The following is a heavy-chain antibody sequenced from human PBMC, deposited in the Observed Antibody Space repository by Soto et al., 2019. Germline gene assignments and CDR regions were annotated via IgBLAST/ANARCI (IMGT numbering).Heavy chain of an antibody. J-gene: IGHJ4*02. Sequence: EVQLVESGGGLVQPGGSLRLSCAASGFTFSSCEMNWVRQAPGKGLEWVSYISNTGNTIFYADSVRGRFTISRDNAKKSLFLQMSSLRAEDTAVYYCATGLRGYSYGPEYWGLGTLVTVSS. V-gene: IGHV3-48*03. D-gene: IGHD2-15*01. CDR2: ISNTGNTI. CDR3: ATGLRGYSYGPEY. CDR1: GFTFSSCE.